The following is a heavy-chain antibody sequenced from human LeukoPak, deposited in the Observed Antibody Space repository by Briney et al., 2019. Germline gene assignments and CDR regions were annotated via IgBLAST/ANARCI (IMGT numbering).Heavy chain of an antibody. CDR1: GGSISNYY. D-gene: IGHD1-26*01. CDR2: IYYSGTT. J-gene: IGHJ4*02. Sequence: PSETLSLTCTVSGGSISNYYWNWIRQPPGKGLELIGYIYYSGTTNYNPSLRSRVSMSVDTSKNQFSLKLSSVTAADTAVYYCAILVGATLSFDYWGQGTLVTVSS. V-gene: IGHV4-59*01. CDR3: AILVGATLSFDY.